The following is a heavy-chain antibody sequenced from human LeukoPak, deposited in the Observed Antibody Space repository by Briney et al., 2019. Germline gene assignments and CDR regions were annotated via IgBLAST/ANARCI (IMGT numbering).Heavy chain of an antibody. D-gene: IGHD3-9*01. J-gene: IGHJ4*02. CDR2: IYYTGST. Sequence: SETLSLTCTVSGGSISSFYWSWIRQPPGKGLEWIGYIYYTGSTNYNSSLKSRVTISVDTSKNQFSLKLSSVTAADTAVYYCARGKRYFDWLQIYYFDYWGQGTLVTVSS. V-gene: IGHV4-59*01. CDR1: GGSISSFY. CDR3: ARGKRYFDWLQIYYFDY.